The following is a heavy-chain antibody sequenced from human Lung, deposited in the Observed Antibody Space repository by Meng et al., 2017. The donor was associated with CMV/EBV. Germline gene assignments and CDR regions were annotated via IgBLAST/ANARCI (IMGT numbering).Heavy chain of an antibody. CDR2: IDWDDDK. Sequence: SGPXLVXPTQTLTLTCTFAGFSLSTSGMRVSWIRQPPGKALEWLARIDWDDDKFYSTSLKTRLTISKDTSKNQVVLTMTNMDPVDTATYYCARIRDGDHWYFDYWXHGTLVTVSS. J-gene: IGHJ4*01. V-gene: IGHV2-70D*14. D-gene: IGHD4-17*01. CDR1: GFSLSTSGMR. CDR3: ARIRDGDHWYFDY.